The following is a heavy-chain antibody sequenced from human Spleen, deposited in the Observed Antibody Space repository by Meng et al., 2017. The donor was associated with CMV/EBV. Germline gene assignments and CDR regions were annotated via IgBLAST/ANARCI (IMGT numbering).Heavy chain of an antibody. CDR1: GGSISSSNW. CDR3: ARVATGHNYFDY. J-gene: IGHJ4*02. CDR2: IYNSGDT. V-gene: IGHV4-4*02. Sequence: CVVSGGSISSSNWWSLVRQSPGKGLEWIAEIYNSGDTNYNPSLKSRVTISMNRSKNQFSLKLTSVTAADTAVYYCARVATGHNYFDYWGQGTLVTVSS. D-gene: IGHD1-14*01.